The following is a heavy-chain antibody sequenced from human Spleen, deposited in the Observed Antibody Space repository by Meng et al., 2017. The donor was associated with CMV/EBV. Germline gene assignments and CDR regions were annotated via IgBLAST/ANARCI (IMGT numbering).Heavy chain of an antibody. Sequence: ASVKVSCKASGYTFTGYYMHWVRQAPGQGLEWMGVINPSGGSTNYAQKLQGRVTMTTDTSTSTAYMELRSLRSDDTAVYYCARGRTGDLSYFDYWGQGTLVTVSS. J-gene: IGHJ4*02. V-gene: IGHV1-46*01. CDR3: ARGRTGDLSYFDY. CDR2: INPSGGST. CDR1: GYTFTGYY. D-gene: IGHD7-27*01.